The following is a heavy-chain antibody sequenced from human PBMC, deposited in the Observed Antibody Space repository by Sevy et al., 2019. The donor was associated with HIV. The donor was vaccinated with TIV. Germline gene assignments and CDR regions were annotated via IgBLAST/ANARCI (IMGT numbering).Heavy chain of an antibody. J-gene: IGHJ4*02. CDR1: GDSVSSDNYH. V-gene: IGHV4-61*01. CDR3: ARLSAVSRSYNFDY. CDR2: MFYRGST. Sequence: SETLSLTCTVSGDSVSSDNYHWSWIRQPPGKGLEWIGYMFYRGSTNYNPSLKSRVTISVDTSKNQYSLKLNSVTAADTAVYYCARLSAVSRSYNFDYWGQGTLVTVSS. D-gene: IGHD4-4*01.